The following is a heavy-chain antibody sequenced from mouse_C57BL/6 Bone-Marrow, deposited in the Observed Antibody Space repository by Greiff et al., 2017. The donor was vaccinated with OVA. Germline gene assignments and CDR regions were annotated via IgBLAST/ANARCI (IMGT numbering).Heavy chain of an antibody. CDR2: ISSGSSTI. D-gene: IGHD2-1*01. V-gene: IGHV5-17*01. Sequence: EVHLVESGGGLVKPGGSLKLSCAASGFTFSDYGMHWVRQAPEKGLEWVAYISSGSSTIYYADTVKGRFTISRDNAKNTLFLQMTSLRSEDTAMYYCAREADYGNWYFDVWGTGTTVTVSS. CDR3: AREADYGNWYFDV. CDR1: GFTFSDYG. J-gene: IGHJ1*03.